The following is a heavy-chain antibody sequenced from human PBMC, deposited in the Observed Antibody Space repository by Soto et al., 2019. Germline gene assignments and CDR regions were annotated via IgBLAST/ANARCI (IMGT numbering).Heavy chain of an antibody. CDR3: ARDVGPGDYGMDV. Sequence: PGGSLRLSCAASGFTFSSYWMSWVRQAPGKGLEWVANIKQDGSEKYYVDSVKGRFTISRDNAKNSLYLQMNSLRAEDTAVYYCARDVGPGDYGMDVWGQGTTVTVSS. V-gene: IGHV3-7*03. J-gene: IGHJ6*02. D-gene: IGHD1-26*01. CDR2: IKQDGSEK. CDR1: GFTFSSYW.